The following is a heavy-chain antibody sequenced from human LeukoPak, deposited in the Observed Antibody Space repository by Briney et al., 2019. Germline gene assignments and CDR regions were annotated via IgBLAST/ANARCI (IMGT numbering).Heavy chain of an antibody. V-gene: IGHV4-61*08. CDR3: ARGAIYCGGDCYWDY. CDR2: IYYSGST. CDR1: GGSISSGDYY. J-gene: IGHJ4*02. D-gene: IGHD2-21*02. Sequence: PSETLSLTCTVSGGSISSGDYYWSWIRQPPGQGLEWIGYIYYSGSTNYNPSLKSRVTISVDTSKNQFSLKLSSVTAADTAVYYCARGAIYCGGDCYWDYWGQGTLVTVSS.